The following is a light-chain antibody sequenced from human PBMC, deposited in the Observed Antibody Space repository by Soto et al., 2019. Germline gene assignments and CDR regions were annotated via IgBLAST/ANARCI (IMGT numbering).Light chain of an antibody. CDR1: QSISGW. CDR3: QKDNSYACT. V-gene: IGKV1-5*01. CDR2: DAS. J-gene: IGKJ1*01. Sequence: DIQMTQSPSTLSASVGDRVTITCRASQSISGWLAWYQQKPGKAPKLLIYDASSLESGVPSRFSGSGSGKKFTLICTRLQPDDVANYYCQKDNSYACTFGQGTKVEIK.